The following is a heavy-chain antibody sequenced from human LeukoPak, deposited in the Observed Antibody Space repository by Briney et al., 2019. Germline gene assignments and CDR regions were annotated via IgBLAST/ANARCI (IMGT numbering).Heavy chain of an antibody. CDR1: GFSFTSYW. CDR3: ARHRSYSSGWYSDY. CDR2: IYVGHSDT. Sequence: GESLKTSCKGSGFSFTSYWIGWVRQLPGKGLGGMGIIYVGHSDTRYSPSFQGQVTVSADKSISTAYLQWSSLKASDTAMYYCARHRSYSSGWYSDYWGQGTLVTVSS. J-gene: IGHJ4*02. V-gene: IGHV5-51*01. D-gene: IGHD6-19*01.